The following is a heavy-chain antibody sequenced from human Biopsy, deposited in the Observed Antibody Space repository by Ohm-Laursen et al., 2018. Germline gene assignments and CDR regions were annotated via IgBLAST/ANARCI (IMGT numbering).Heavy chain of an antibody. D-gene: IGHD1-14*01. CDR2: IDVSDYNT. CDR3: VKQWGGYNFDS. J-gene: IGHJ5*01. CDR1: GFTFHTYA. V-gene: IGHV3-23*01. Sequence: GQTLSLTCAASGFTFHTYAMNWVRQAPGKGLEWVAHIDVSDYNTYYADSVRGRFTISRDNSKQMVHLEINSLTADDTAVYYCVKQWGGYNFDSWGQRTLVTVSS.